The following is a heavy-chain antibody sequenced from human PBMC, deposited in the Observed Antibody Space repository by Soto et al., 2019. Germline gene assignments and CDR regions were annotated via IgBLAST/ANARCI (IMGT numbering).Heavy chain of an antibody. V-gene: IGHV3-33*01. Sequence: QVQLVESGGGVVQPGRSLRLSCAASGFTFSNYAMHWVRQAPGKGLEWVAVIWYDGSNKYYADSEKGRFTISRDNSKNTLYLQMNSLRAEDTAVYYCARDYSSGWDGAVYWGQGTLVTVSS. CDR2: IWYDGSNK. CDR3: ARDYSSGWDGAVY. J-gene: IGHJ4*02. D-gene: IGHD6-19*01. CDR1: GFTFSNYA.